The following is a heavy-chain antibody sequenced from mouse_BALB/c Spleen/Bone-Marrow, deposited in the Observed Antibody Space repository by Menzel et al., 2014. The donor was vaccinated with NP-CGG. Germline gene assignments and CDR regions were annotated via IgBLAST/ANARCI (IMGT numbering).Heavy chain of an antibody. Sequence: EVKLVESGGGLVKPGVSLKLSCTASGFTFTSYAMSWVRQTPEKRLEWVATIISAGIHTYYVDTVKVRFTISRDNAKNTLILHMSSLRSEDTAMYYCARQYRVYYFDYWGQGTTLTVSS. CDR1: GFTFTSYA. J-gene: IGHJ2*01. CDR3: ARQYRVYYFDY. CDR2: IISAGIHT. V-gene: IGHV5-9-3*01. D-gene: IGHD2-12*01.